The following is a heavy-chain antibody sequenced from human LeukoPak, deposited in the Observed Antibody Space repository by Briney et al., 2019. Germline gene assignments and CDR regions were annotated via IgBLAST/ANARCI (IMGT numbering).Heavy chain of an antibody. CDR3: ARASHYYGSGSYFDY. CDR2: IIPIFGTA. D-gene: IGHD3-10*01. V-gene: IGHV1-69*13. CDR1: GGTFSSYA. Sequence: ASVKVSCKASGGTFSSYAISWVRQAPGQGLEWMGGIIPIFGTANYAQKFQGRVTITADESTSTAYMELSSLRSEDTAVYYCARASHYYGSGSYFDYWGRGTLVTVSS. J-gene: IGHJ4*02.